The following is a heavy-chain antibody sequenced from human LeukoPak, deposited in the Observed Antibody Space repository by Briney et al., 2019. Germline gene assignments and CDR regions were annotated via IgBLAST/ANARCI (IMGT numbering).Heavy chain of an antibody. Sequence: GGSLRLSCVASGFTFSSYAMGWVRQAPGKRPEWVSSLTDSGGTTYYVDSVKGRFTISRDNSKNTLYLHMNSLRAEDTAMYYCAKKRDAFDIWGQGTVVAVSS. J-gene: IGHJ3*02. CDR2: LTDSGGTT. D-gene: IGHD5-24*01. CDR3: AKKRDAFDI. CDR1: GFTFSSYA. V-gene: IGHV3-23*01.